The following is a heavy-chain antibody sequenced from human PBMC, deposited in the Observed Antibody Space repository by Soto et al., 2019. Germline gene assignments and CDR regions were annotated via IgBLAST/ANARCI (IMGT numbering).Heavy chain of an antibody. CDR3: ARSSRRDGYNDDAFDI. D-gene: IGHD5-12*01. V-gene: IGHV1-69*13. CDR1: VGTFSSYA. J-gene: IGHJ3*02. CDR2: IIPIFGTA. Sequence: SVKVSCKASVGTFSSYAVSWVRQAPGQGLEWMGGIIPIFGTANYAQKFQGRVTITADESTSTAYMELSSLRSEDTAVYYCARSSRRDGYNDDAFDIWGQGTMVTVSS.